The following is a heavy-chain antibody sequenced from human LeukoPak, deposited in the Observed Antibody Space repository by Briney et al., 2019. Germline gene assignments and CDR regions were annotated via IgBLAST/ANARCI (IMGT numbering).Heavy chain of an antibody. CDR2: ISYDGSNK. CDR3: AKVRRKLVVAATLAFDI. CDR1: GFTFSSYG. D-gene: IGHD2-15*01. J-gene: IGHJ3*02. Sequence: GGSLRLSCAASGFTFSSYGMHWVRQAPGKGLEWVAVISYDGSNKYYADSVKGRFTISRDNSKNTLYLQMNSLRAEDTAVCYCAKVRRKLVVAATLAFDIWGQGTMVTVSS. V-gene: IGHV3-30*18.